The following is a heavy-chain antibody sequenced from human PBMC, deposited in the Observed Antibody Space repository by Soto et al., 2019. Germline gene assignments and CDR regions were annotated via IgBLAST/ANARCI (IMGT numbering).Heavy chain of an antibody. V-gene: IGHV3-30*18. J-gene: IGHJ4*02. CDR2: ISYDGSDK. CDR1: GFTFNNFG. Sequence: QVQLVESGGGVVQPGRSLRLSCVASGFTFNNFGIHWVRQAPGKGLEWVAVISYDGSDKYYTDSVKGRFTISRDNSKNTLYLQMRSLRVEDTALYYCAKASYGDVGVYCLAYWGQGTLVTVS. CDR3: AKASYGDVGVYCLAY. D-gene: IGHD4-17*01.